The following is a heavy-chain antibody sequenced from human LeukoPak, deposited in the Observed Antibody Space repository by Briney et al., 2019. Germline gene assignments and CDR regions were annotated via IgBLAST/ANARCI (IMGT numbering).Heavy chain of an antibody. V-gene: IGHV3-72*01. Sequence: GGSLRLSCAASGFTSSDHYMDWVRQAPGKGLEWVGRTRNKANSYTTEYAASVKGRFTISRDDSKNSLYLQMNSLKTEDTAVYYCARPGDGYGNDYWGQGTLVTVSS. CDR2: TRNKANSYTT. CDR3: ARPGDGYGNDY. J-gene: IGHJ4*02. D-gene: IGHD5-24*01. CDR1: GFTSSDHY.